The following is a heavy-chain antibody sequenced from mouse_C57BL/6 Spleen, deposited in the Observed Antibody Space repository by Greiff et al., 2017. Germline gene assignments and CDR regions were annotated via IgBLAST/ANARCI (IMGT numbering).Heavy chain of an antibody. CDR1: GYTFTSYW. V-gene: IGHV1-69*01. CDR2: IDPSDSYT. J-gene: IGHJ3*01. CDR3: ARGGDYASGFFAY. Sequence: QVQLQQPGAELVMPGASVKLSCKASGYTFTSYWMHWVKQRPGQGLEWIGEIDPSDSYTNYNQTFKGKSTLTVDKSSSTAYMQLSSLTSEYSAVYCCARGGDYASGFFAYWGQGTLVTVSA. D-gene: IGHD2-13*01.